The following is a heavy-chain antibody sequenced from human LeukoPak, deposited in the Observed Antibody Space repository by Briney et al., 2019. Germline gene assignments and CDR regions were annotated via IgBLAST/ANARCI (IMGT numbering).Heavy chain of an antibody. V-gene: IGHV4-31*03. CDR3: ARQGYISGQGFRNNWFDP. CDR2: IYYTGST. CDR1: GGSISSGGYY. Sequence: SQTLSLTCTVSGGSISSGGYYWSWIRQHPGKGLEWIGYIYYTGSTSYNPSLKSRVTISVATSKNQFSLKLSSVTAADTAVYYCARQGYISGQGFRNNWFDPWGQGSLVTVSS. D-gene: IGHD6-19*01. J-gene: IGHJ5*02.